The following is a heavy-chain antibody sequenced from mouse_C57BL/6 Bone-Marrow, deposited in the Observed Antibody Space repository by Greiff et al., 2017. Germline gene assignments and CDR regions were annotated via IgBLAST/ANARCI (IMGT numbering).Heavy chain of an antibody. CDR1: GFTFSDYG. J-gene: IGHJ3*01. D-gene: IGHD2-2*01. Sequence: EVQLQESGGGLVKPGGSLKLSCAASGFTFSDYGMHWVRQAPEKGLEWVAYISSGSSTIYYADTVKGRFTISRDNAKNTLFLQMTSLRSEDTAMYYCARAFYYGYEFAYWGQGTLVTVSA. V-gene: IGHV5-17*01. CDR3: ARAFYYGYEFAY. CDR2: ISSGSSTI.